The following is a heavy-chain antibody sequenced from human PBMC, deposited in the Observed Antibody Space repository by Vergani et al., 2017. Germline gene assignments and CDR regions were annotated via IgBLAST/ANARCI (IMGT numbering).Heavy chain of an antibody. V-gene: IGHV1-69-2*01. CDR2: FDPEDGET. CDR1: GYTFTDYY. D-gene: IGHD3-10*01. CDR3: ATLVKNWFDP. J-gene: IGHJ5*02. Sequence: EVQLVQSGAEVKKPGATVKISCKVSGYTFTDYYMHWVQQAPGKGLEWMGGFDPEDGETIYAQKFQGRVTMTEDTSTDTAYMELSSLRSEDTAVYYCATLVKNWFDPWGQGTLVTVSS.